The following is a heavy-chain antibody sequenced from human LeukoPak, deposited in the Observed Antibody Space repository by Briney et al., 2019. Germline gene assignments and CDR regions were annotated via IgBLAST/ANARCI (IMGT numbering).Heavy chain of an antibody. J-gene: IGHJ4*02. CDR2: IKEDGSEK. D-gene: IGHD6-13*01. V-gene: IGHV3-7*01. CDR1: GFTFSNYW. Sequence: GGSLRLSCAASGFTFSNYWMSWVRQAPGKGLEWVANIKEDGSEKYYVDSVRGRFTLSRDNAKNSLYLQMNSLRAEDTAVYYCARRFIAAAFFDHWGQGTLVAVSS. CDR3: ARRFIAAAFFDH.